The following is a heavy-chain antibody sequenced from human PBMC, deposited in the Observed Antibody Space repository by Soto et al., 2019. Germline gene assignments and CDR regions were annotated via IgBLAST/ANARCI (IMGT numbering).Heavy chain of an antibody. V-gene: IGHV4-34*01. CDR1: GGTFSGYY. J-gene: IGHJ5*02. D-gene: IGHD3-10*01. CDR2: INHSGST. CDR3: ARGVKLLWFGELYPYNWFDP. Sequence: SETLSLTCAVYGGTFSGYYWSWIRQPPGKGLEWIGEINHSGSTNYNPSLKSRVTISVDTSKNQFSLKLSSVTAADTAVYYCARGVKLLWFGELYPYNWFDPWGQGTLVTVSS.